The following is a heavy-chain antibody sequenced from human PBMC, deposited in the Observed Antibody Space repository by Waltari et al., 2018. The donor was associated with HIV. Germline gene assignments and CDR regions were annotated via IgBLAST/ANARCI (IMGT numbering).Heavy chain of an antibody. D-gene: IGHD3-22*01. CDR1: GYTFTDYY. J-gene: IGHJ4*02. V-gene: IGHV1-2*02. Sequence: QVQLLQSGAEVKKPGASVKVSCKASGYTFTDYYMHWVRQAPGQGPEWMGWIKPNRGDTNYAQKFKGRVTMTRDTSITTAYMELSRLRSDDTAVYFCARDYDSNGMYYFDYWGQGTLVTVSS. CDR2: IKPNRGDT. CDR3: ARDYDSNGMYYFDY.